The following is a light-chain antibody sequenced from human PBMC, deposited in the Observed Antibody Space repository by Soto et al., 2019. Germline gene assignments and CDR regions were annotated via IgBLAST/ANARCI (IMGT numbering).Light chain of an antibody. J-gene: IGKJ4*01. Sequence: DIQMTQSPSSLSASIGDRVILTCQASQDIANSLNWYQHKPGKAPKLLIYDASNLERGVPARFSGSGSGTDFSFTISSLQPEDIATYYCQQLNSYPLTFGGGTKVDIK. CDR2: DAS. CDR1: QDIANS. V-gene: IGKV1-33*01. CDR3: QQLNSYPLT.